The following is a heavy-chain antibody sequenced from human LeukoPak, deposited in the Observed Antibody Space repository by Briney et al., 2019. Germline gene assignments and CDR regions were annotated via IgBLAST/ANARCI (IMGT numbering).Heavy chain of an antibody. V-gene: IGHV1-2*02. CDR2: INPNSGGA. J-gene: IGHJ4*02. D-gene: IGHD1-26*01. CDR1: GYTFTGYY. CDR3: ARGEELDY. Sequence: EASVKVSCKASGYTFTGYYMHWVRQAPGQGLEWMGWINPNSGGANYAQKFQGSVTITRDTSISTAYMELSRMRSDDTAVYYCARGEELDYWGQGPLVTVSS.